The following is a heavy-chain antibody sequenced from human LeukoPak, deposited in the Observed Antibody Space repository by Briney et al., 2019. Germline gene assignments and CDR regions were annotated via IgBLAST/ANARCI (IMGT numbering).Heavy chain of an antibody. Sequence: AETLSLTCTVSGVSIDKSDWTWVRQPPGKGLGWVGGIYNRGTTIDNPSLRSRLTISVATSKNQLSLRLSSVTAADTAAYFCARDSPTSPPASYGMDVWGRGTTVTVSS. D-gene: IGHD2-2*01. V-gene: IGHV4-4*08. J-gene: IGHJ6*02. CDR2: IYNRGTT. CDR3: ARDSPTSPPASYGMDV. CDR1: GVSIDKSD.